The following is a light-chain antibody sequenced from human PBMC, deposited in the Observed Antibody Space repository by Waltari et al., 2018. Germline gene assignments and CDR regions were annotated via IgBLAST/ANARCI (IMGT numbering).Light chain of an antibody. Sequence: QSQLTQPPSASGTPGQRVTISCSGSASNIGRNSFNCYQKFPGTAPKLLVYGRGQRPSGVPDRFSASKSGTSASLAISGLQSDDEATYYWAAWDDNVNGRGVFGGGTKLTVL. CDR3: AAWDDNVNGRGV. J-gene: IGLJ3*02. CDR1: ASNIGRNS. V-gene: IGLV1-44*01. CDR2: GRG.